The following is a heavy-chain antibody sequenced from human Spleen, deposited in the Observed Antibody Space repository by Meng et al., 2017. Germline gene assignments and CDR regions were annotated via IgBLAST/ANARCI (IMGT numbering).Heavy chain of an antibody. CDR2: INHSGST. Sequence: QVLLPPWGAGLLKPSETLSRTCVVSGGSFSDYYWSWIRQPPGKGLEWIGEINHSGSTNYNPSLESRATISVDTSQNNLSLKLSSVTAADSAVYYCARGPTTMAHDFDYWGQGTLVTVSS. J-gene: IGHJ4*02. CDR3: ARGPTTMAHDFDY. V-gene: IGHV4-34*01. D-gene: IGHD4-11*01. CDR1: GGSFSDYY.